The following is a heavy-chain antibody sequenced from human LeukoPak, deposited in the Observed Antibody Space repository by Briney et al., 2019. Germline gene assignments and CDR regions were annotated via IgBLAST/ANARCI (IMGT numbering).Heavy chain of an antibody. CDR2: INPSGGST. Sequence: GASVKVSCKASGYTFTSYYMHWVRQAPGQGLEWMGIINPSGGSTSYAQKFQGRVTMTRDTSTSTVYMELSSLRSEDTAVYYCARGGYAYVWGSYRTFDYWGQGTLVTVSS. CDR3: ARGGYAYVWGSYRTFDY. J-gene: IGHJ4*02. CDR1: GYTFTSYY. V-gene: IGHV1-46*01. D-gene: IGHD3-16*02.